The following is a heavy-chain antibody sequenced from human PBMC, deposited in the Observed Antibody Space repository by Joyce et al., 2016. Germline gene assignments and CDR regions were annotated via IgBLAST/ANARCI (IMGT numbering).Heavy chain of an antibody. CDR3: ASSFTAYNGLDV. CDR1: GYSFTDYY. V-gene: IGHV1-69-2*01. J-gene: IGHJ6*02. D-gene: IGHD3-16*01. CDR2: VDPEDGET. Sequence: EVQLVQSGAEVKKPGTTVKISCNVSGYSFTDYYMHWVQQAPGKGLEWMGLVDPEDGETTNAEKFQGRITITADTSTDTAYMELSSLRSEDTAVYYCASSFTAYNGLDVWGQGTTVTVSS.